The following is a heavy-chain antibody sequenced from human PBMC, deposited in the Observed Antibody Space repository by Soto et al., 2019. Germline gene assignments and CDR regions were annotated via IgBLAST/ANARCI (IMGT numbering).Heavy chain of an antibody. V-gene: IGHV2-26*01. D-gene: IGHD6-19*01. CDR2: IDSSGEK. Sequence: QVTLKESGPVLVKPTETLTLRCTVSGLSITDSEMGVSWIRQPPGQPLEWLAPIDSSGEKSYRTFLKSRLAISKDTSKSQIVLTMTNMDPADTATYYCARRHLAVAVSPGFDPWGQGIPVTVSS. J-gene: IGHJ5*02. CDR1: GLSITDSEMG. CDR3: ARRHLAVAVSPGFDP.